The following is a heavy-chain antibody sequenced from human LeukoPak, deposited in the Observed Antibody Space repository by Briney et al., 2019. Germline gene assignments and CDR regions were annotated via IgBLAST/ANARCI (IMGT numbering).Heavy chain of an antibody. Sequence: SVKVSCKASGGTFSSYAISWVRQAPGQGPEWMGGIIPIFGTANYAQKFQGRVTITADESTSTAYMELSSLRSEDTAVYYCARGTYSSGWYADYYYYYGMDVWGQGTTVTVSS. CDR2: IIPIFGTA. J-gene: IGHJ6*02. V-gene: IGHV1-69*13. CDR3: ARGTYSSGWYADYYYYYGMDV. CDR1: GGTFSSYA. D-gene: IGHD6-19*01.